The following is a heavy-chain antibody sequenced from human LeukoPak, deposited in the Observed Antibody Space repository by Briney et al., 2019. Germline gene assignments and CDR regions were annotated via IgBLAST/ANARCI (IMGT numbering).Heavy chain of an antibody. CDR1: GYTFTSYG. Sequence: ASVKVSCKTSGYTFTSYGIIWERHAPGQGLEWMGWISAYNGNRNYAQKLQGRVTMTTDTSTSTAYMELRSLRSDDTAVYYCARGGPGWDSSSWYNYWGQGTLVTVSS. CDR2: ISAYNGNR. V-gene: IGHV1-18*01. J-gene: IGHJ4*02. CDR3: ARGGPGWDSSSWYNY. D-gene: IGHD6-13*01.